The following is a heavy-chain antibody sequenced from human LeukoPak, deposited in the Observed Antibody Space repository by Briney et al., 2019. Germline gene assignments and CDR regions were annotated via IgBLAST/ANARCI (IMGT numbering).Heavy chain of an antibody. Sequence: SETLSLTCAVYGGSFSGYYWSWIRQPPGKGLEWIGETNHSGSTNYNPSLKSRVTISVDTSKDQFSLKLSSVTAADTAVYYCARGRSVLRYFDWLPRAYYFDYWGQGTLVTVSS. CDR3: ARGRSVLRYFDWLPRAYYFDY. CDR1: GGSFSGYY. J-gene: IGHJ4*02. D-gene: IGHD3-9*01. V-gene: IGHV4-34*01. CDR2: TNHSGST.